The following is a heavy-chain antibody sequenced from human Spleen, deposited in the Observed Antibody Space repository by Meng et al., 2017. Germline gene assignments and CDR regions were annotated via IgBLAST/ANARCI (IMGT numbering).Heavy chain of an antibody. Sequence: SVKVSCKASGGTFSSYAISWVRQAPGQGLEWMGGIIPIFGTANYAQKFQGRVTITADESTSTAYMDLRSLRSDDTAVYYCARDRDHGLDYWGQGTLVTVSS. CDR2: IIPIFGTA. D-gene: IGHD2-21*01. CDR1: GGTFSSYA. CDR3: ARDRDHGLDY. V-gene: IGHV1-69*13. J-gene: IGHJ4*02.